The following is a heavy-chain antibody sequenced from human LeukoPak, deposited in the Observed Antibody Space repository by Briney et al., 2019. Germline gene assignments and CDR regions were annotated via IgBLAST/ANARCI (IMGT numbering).Heavy chain of an antibody. Sequence: GGSLRLSCAASGFTFSSYWMSGVRQAPGKGLEWVANIKQDGSEKYYADSVKGRFTISRDNTKNSLYLQMNSLRAEDTAVYYCARSIAARRDAFDIWGQGTMVTVSS. D-gene: IGHD6-6*01. CDR2: IKQDGSEK. V-gene: IGHV3-7*01. CDR1: GFTFSSYW. CDR3: ARSIAARRDAFDI. J-gene: IGHJ3*02.